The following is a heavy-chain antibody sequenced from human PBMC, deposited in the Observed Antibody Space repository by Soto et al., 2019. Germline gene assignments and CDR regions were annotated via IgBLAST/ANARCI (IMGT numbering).Heavy chain of an antibody. D-gene: IGHD3-9*01. V-gene: IGHV3-23*01. Sequence: GGSLRLSCAASGFTFSSYAMSWVRQAPGKGLEWVSAISGSGGSTYYADSVKGRFTISRDNSKNTLYLQMNSLRAEDTAVYYCAKDLGRYFDWLLALVGFDPWGQGTLVTVSS. CDR3: AKDLGRYFDWLLALVGFDP. CDR2: ISGSGGST. J-gene: IGHJ5*02. CDR1: GFTFSSYA.